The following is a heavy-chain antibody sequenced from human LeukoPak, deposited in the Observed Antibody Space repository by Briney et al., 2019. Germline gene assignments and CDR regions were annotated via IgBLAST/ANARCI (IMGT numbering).Heavy chain of an antibody. CDR3: ARVGNPYCSGGSCYLDYYYYMDV. CDR2: IYPGDSDT. CDR1: GYSSTNYW. V-gene: IGHV5-51*01. D-gene: IGHD2-15*01. Sequence: GESLKISCKGSGYSSTNYWIGWVRQMPGKGLEWMGIIYPGDSDTRYSPSFQGQVTISADKSISTAYLQWSSLKASDTAMYYCARVGNPYCSGGSCYLDYYYYMDVWGKGTTVTVSS. J-gene: IGHJ6*03.